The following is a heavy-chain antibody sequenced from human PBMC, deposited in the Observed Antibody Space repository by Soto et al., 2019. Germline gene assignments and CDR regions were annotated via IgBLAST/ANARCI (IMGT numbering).Heavy chain of an antibody. CDR2: ISGSGGLT. Sequence: EMQLLVSGGGLVQPGGSLRLSCAASGFPFSSYAMSWVRQAPGKGLEWVSGISGSGGLTYYADSVKGRFTISRDNSKNTLYLQMNSLIADDTAVYYCARSLSASPNYFFDNSGQGPLVSVSS. V-gene: IGHV3-23*01. CDR3: ARSLSASPNYFFDN. J-gene: IGHJ4*02. CDR1: GFPFSSYA.